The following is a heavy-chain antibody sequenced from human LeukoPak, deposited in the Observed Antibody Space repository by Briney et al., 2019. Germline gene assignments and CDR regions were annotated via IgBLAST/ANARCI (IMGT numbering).Heavy chain of an antibody. CDR2: INPHSGSR. V-gene: IGHV1-2*02. CDR3: ATDGNWNYDPYYYYYYMDV. CDR1: GYTFTGYY. D-gene: IGHD1-7*01. J-gene: IGHJ6*03. Sequence: SVKVSCKASGYTFTGYYMLWVRQAPGQGLEWMVWINPHSGSRNDAQKFKGRVTMTRDTSIRAAYMELSRLRSDDKAVYYCATDGNWNYDPYYYYYYMDVWGKGTTVTVSS.